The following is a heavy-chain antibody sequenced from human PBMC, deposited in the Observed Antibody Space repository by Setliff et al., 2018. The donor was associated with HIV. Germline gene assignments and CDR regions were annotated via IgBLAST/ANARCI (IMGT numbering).Heavy chain of an antibody. CDR1: GFTFSRYW. J-gene: IGHJ4*01. V-gene: IGHV3-7*01. CDR2: INQDGGQK. Sequence: GGSLRLSCAASGFTFSRYWMSWVRQAPGKGLEWVASINQDGGQKYYVDSVKGRFTISRDNAKNSLYLQMNSLRADDTAIYYCARGGASSLPLDYWGHGTLVTVSS. CDR3: ARGGASSLPLDY. D-gene: IGHD6-13*01.